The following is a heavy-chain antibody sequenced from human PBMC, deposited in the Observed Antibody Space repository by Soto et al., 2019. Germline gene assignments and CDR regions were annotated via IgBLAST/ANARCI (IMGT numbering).Heavy chain of an antibody. J-gene: IGHJ6*02. V-gene: IGHV3-30-3*01. Sequence: GGSLRLSCAASGFTFSSYAMHWVRQAPGKGLEWVAVISYDGSNKYYADSVKGRFTISRDNSKNTLYLQMNSLRAEDTAVYYCARVGGNSSSWYGMDVWGQGTTVTVSS. CDR3: ARVGGNSSSWYGMDV. D-gene: IGHD6-13*01. CDR1: GFTFSSYA. CDR2: ISYDGSNK.